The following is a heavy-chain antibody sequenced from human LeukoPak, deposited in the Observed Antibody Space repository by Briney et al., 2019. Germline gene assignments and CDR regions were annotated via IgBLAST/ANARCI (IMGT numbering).Heavy chain of an antibody. D-gene: IGHD4-17*01. J-gene: IGHJ4*02. V-gene: IGHV3-9*03. Sequence: GRSLRLSCAASGFTFDDYAMHRVRQVPGKGLEWVSGISWNSGTIGYADSVKGRFIISRDNAKKFLYLQMDSLRVEDMALYYCAKDGGDYGDYVQGGGFDYWGQGTLVTVSS. CDR1: GFTFDDYA. CDR2: ISWNSGTI. CDR3: AKDGGDYGDYVQGGGFDY.